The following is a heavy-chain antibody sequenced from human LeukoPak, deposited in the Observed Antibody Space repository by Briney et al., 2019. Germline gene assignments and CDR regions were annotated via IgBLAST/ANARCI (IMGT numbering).Heavy chain of an antibody. CDR3: ARESQRIRIFGVPPEGMDV. CDR2: INAYSGNT. D-gene: IGHD3-3*01. V-gene: IGHV1-18*01. Sequence: ASVKVSCKASGYTFTSYGISWVRQAPGQGLEWMGWINAYSGNTNYAQKLQGRVTMTTDTSTSTAYMELRSLRSDDTAVYYCARESQRIRIFGVPPEGMDVWGQGTTVTVSS. CDR1: GYTFTSYG. J-gene: IGHJ6*02.